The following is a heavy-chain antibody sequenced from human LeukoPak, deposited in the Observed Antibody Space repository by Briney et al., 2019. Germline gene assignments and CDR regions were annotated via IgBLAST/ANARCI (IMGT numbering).Heavy chain of an antibody. J-gene: IGHJ6*04. CDR3: ARVVVPATLVAV. D-gene: IGHD2-2*01. CDR1: GGSISSGDYY. V-gene: IGHV4-30-4*02. Sequence: SETLSLTCTVSGGSISSGDYYWSWIRQPPGKGLEWIGYIYYSGSTYYNPSLKSRVTISVDTSKNQFSLKLSSVTAADTAVYYCARVVVPATLVAVWGKGTTVTVSS. CDR2: IYYSGST.